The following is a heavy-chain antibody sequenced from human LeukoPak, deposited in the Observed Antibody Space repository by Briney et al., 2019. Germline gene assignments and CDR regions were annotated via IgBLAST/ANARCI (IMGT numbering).Heavy chain of an antibody. Sequence: PGGSLRLSCAASGFTFSNYWMSWVRQAPGKGLEWVANIKQDGSAKYYVDSVKGRFTISRDNAKNSLYLQMNSLRAEDTAVYYCASLGDPFDSWGQGTLVTVYS. J-gene: IGHJ4*02. V-gene: IGHV3-7*01. CDR1: GFTFSNYW. CDR2: IKQDGSAK. D-gene: IGHD2-21*02. CDR3: ASLGDPFDS.